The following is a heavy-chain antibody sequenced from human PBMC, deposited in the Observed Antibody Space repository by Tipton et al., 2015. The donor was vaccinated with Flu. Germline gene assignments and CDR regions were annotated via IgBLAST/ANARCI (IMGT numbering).Heavy chain of an antibody. V-gene: IGHV3-64*01. CDR3: ARDGDNWNEIDY. CDR1: GFTFSSYA. Sequence: SLRLSCAASGFTFSSYAMHWARQAPGKGLEYVSAISSNGGGTYYANSVKGRFTISRDNSKNTLYLQMGSLRAEDMAVYYCARDGDNWNEIDYWGQGTLVTVSS. CDR2: ISSNGGGT. D-gene: IGHD1-20*01. J-gene: IGHJ4*02.